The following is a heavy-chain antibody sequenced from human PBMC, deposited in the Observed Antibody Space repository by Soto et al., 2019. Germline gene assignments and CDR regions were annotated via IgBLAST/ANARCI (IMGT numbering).Heavy chain of an antibody. CDR2: ISSSSSYT. J-gene: IGHJ3*02. CDR3: AGETTVPDAFDI. CDR1: GFTFSDYY. Sequence: GGSLRLSCAASGFTFSDYYMSWIRQAPGKGLEWVSYISSSSSYTNYADSVKGRFTISRDNAKNSLYLQMNSLRAEDTAVYYCAGETTVPDAFDIWGQGTMVTVSS. V-gene: IGHV3-11*06. D-gene: IGHD4-17*01.